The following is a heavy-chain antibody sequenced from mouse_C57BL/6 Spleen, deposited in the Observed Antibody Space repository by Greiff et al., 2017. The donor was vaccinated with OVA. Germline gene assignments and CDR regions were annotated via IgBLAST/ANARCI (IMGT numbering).Heavy chain of an antibody. CDR1: GYSITSGYD. CDR3: ARGGPYYGSSPLFAY. Sequence: EVKLVESGPGMVKPSQSLSLTCTVTGYSITSGYDWHWIRHFPGNKLEWMGYISYSGSTNYNPSLKSRISITHDTSKNHFFLKLNSVTTEDTATYYCARGGPYYGSSPLFAYWGQGTLVTVSA. D-gene: IGHD1-1*01. CDR2: ISYSGST. J-gene: IGHJ3*01. V-gene: IGHV3-1*01.